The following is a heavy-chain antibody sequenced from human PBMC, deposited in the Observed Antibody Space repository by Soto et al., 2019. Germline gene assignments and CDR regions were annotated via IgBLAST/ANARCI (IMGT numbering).Heavy chain of an antibody. J-gene: IGHJ4*02. Sequence: HPGGSLRLSCAASGFTFSSYAMSWVRQAPGKGLEWVSAISGSGGSTYYADSVKGRFTISRDNSKNTLYLQMNSLRAEDTAVYYCATPMGHSSGWSQFDYWGQGTLVTVSS. CDR1: GFTFSSYA. V-gene: IGHV3-23*01. D-gene: IGHD6-19*01. CDR3: ATPMGHSSGWSQFDY. CDR2: ISGSGGST.